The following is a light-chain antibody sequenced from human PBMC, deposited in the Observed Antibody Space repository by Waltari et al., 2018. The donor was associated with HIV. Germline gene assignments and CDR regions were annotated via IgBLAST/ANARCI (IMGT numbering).Light chain of an antibody. V-gene: IGKV4-1*01. CDR3: QQYFSLPPT. CDR1: RTVLYHSDNKNS. J-gene: IGKJ4*01. Sequence: DIVMTQSPDSLAVSLGETVSINCKSSRTVLYHSDNKNSLAWYQHKTGQAPRVLISWASTRAVMVPSSIPALGVPERFSGSGSGTNFSLTISGLQEDDVAIYYCQQYFSLPPTFGGGTRVERK. CDR2: WAS.